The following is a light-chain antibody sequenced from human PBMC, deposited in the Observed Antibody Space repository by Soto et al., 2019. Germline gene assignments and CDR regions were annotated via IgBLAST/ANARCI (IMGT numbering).Light chain of an antibody. CDR1: SSDVGGCNN. CDR2: EVS. J-gene: IGLJ2*01. Sequence: QSALTQPPSASGSPGQSVTISCTGTSSDVGGCNNVSWYQQHPGKAPKLMIYEVSKRPSGVPDRFSGSKSGNSASLTVSGLQAEDEDYYYCSSYGGSNYWVFGGGTKLTVL. V-gene: IGLV2-8*01. CDR3: SSYGGSNYWV.